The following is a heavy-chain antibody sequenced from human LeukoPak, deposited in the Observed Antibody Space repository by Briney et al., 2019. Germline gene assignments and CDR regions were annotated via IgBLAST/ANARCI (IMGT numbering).Heavy chain of an antibody. CDR1: GFTFSSYV. CDR2: ISGSGGST. D-gene: IGHD3-10*01. V-gene: IGHV3-23*01. CDR3: AKSALTYYYGSGTPDY. Sequence: GGSLRLSCAASGFTFSSYVMNWVRQAPGKGLEWVSAISGSGGSTYYTDSVKGRFTISRDNSKNTLYLQMNSLRAEDTAVYYCAKSALTYYYGSGTPDYWGQGTLVTVSS. J-gene: IGHJ4*02.